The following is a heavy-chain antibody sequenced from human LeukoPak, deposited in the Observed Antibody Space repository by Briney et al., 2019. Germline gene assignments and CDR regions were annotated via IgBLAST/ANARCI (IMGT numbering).Heavy chain of an antibody. CDR1: GGSISSSSYY. J-gene: IGHJ4*02. V-gene: IGHV4-39*01. CDR3: ARSPFMITFGGVIVPPDY. D-gene: IGHD3-16*02. Sequence: SETLSLTCTVSGGSISSSSYYWGWIRQPPGKGLEWIGSIYYSGSTYYNPSLKSRVTISVDTSKNQFSLKLSSVTAADKAVYYCARSPFMITFGGVIVPPDYWGQGTLVTVSS. CDR2: IYYSGST.